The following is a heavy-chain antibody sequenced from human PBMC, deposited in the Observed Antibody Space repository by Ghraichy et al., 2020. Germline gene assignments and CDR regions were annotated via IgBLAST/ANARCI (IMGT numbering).Heavy chain of an antibody. CDR3: TRGFDY. J-gene: IGHJ4*02. CDR2: IKEDGSEK. Sequence: GGSLRLSCAASGFTFSNYWMHWVRQAPGKGLEWVAHIKEDGSEKYYVDSVKGRFTISRDNAKNPLYLQMNSLRGEDTAIYDCTRGFDYWGQGTLLTVSS. CDR1: GFTFSNYW. V-gene: IGHV3-7*01.